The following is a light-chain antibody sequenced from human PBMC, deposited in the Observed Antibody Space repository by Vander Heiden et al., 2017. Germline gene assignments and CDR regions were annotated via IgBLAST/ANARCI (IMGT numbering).Light chain of an antibody. V-gene: IGLV3-1*01. J-gene: IGLJ3*02. CDR1: KLGDKY. CDR3: QAWDSSTWV. CDR2: QDS. Sequence: SYELTQPLSVSVSPGQTARITCSGDKLGDKYACWYQQKPGQSPVLVIYQDSKRPSGIPERFSGSNSGNTATLTISGTQAMDEADYYCQAWDSSTWVFGGGTKLTVL.